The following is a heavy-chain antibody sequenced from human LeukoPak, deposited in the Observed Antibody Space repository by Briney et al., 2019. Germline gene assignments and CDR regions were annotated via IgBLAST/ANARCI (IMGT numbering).Heavy chain of an antibody. CDR3: ARVSTPYSSSWYSPVDY. D-gene: IGHD6-13*01. CDR2: ISSSGSTI. V-gene: IGHV3-48*03. CDR1: GFTFSNYE. Sequence: QPGGSLRLSCAASGFTFSNYEMNWVRQAPGKGLEGVSYISSSGSTIYYADSVKGRFTISRDNAKNSLYLQMNSLRAEDTAVYYCARVSTPYSSSWYSPVDYWGQGTLVTVSS. J-gene: IGHJ4*02.